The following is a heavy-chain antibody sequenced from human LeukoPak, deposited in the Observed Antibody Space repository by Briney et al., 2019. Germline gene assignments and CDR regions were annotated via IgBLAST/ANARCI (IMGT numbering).Heavy chain of an antibody. CDR3: ARGGWYYYGSGSPDAFDI. CDR1: GFAVSSHY. Sequence: GGSLRLSCAASGFAVSSHYMSWVRQPPGKGLGWVSVIYTGDQTYYADSVKGRFTISKDNSKNTVYLQMNSLGAEDTAVYYCARGGWYYYGSGSPDAFDIWGQGTKVTVSS. D-gene: IGHD3-10*01. CDR2: IYTGDQT. J-gene: IGHJ3*02. V-gene: IGHV3-53*01.